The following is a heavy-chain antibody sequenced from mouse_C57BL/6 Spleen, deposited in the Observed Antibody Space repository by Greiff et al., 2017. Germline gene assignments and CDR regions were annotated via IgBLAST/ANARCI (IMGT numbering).Heavy chain of an antibody. V-gene: IGHV3-6*01. CDR3: ARATTVVDYFDY. CDR2: ISYDGSN. J-gene: IGHJ2*01. CDR1: GYSITSGYY. Sequence: ESGPGLVKPSQSLSLTCSVTGYSITSGYYWNWIRQFPGNKLEWMGYISYDGSNNYNPSLKNRISITRDTSKNQFFLKLNSVTTEDTATYYCARATTVVDYFDYWGQGTTLTVSS. D-gene: IGHD1-1*01.